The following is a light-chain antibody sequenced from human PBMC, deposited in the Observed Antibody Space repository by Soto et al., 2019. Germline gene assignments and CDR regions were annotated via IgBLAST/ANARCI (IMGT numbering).Light chain of an antibody. CDR3: SSYTSSSFVV. J-gene: IGLJ2*01. CDR2: DVS. CDR1: SSDVGGYNS. V-gene: IGLV2-14*03. Sequence: QSALTQPASVSGSPGQSITISCTGTSSDVGGYNSVSWYQQHPGKAPKLMIYDVSNRPSGVSNRFSGSKSGNTAPLTISGLQAEDEADYYCSSYTSSSFVVFGGGTKLTVL.